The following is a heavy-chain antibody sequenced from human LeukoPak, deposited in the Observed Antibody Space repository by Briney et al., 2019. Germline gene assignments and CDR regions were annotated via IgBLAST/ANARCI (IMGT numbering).Heavy chain of an antibody. CDR2: IYYSGST. D-gene: IGHD6-13*01. J-gene: IGHJ4*02. V-gene: IGHV4-59*01. Sequence: PSETLSLTCTVSGGSISSYYWSWIRQPPGKGLEWIGYIYYSGSTNYNPSLKSRVTISVDTSKNQFSLKLSSVTAADTAVYYCASTEGIAAAGNFDYWGQGTLVTVSS. CDR1: GGSISSYY. CDR3: ASTEGIAAAGNFDY.